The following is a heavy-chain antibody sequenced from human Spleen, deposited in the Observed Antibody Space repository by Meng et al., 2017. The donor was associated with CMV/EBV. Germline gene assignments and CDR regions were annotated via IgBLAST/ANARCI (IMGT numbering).Heavy chain of an antibody. V-gene: IGHV3-33*06. CDR2: IWYDGSNK. D-gene: IGHD2-2*01. Sequence: GESLKISCAASGFTFSSYGMHWVRQAPGKGLEWVAVIWYDGSNKYYADSVKGRFTISRDNSKNTLYLQMNSLRAEDTAVYYCAKALLDCSSTSCHLNYYYYGMDVWGQGTTVTVSS. CDR3: AKALLDCSSTSCHLNYYYYGMDV. CDR1: GFTFSSYG. J-gene: IGHJ6*02.